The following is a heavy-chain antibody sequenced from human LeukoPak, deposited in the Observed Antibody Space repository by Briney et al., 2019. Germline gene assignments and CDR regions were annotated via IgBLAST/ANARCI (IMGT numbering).Heavy chain of an antibody. Sequence: QPGGSLRLSCAASGFTFSNYWMTWVRQASGKGLEWVGRIRSKANSYATAYAASVKGRFTISRDDSKNTAYLQMNSLKTEDTAVYYCTRSIAAAGAFDYWGQGTLVTVSS. J-gene: IGHJ4*02. CDR3: TRSIAAAGAFDY. D-gene: IGHD6-13*01. CDR2: IRSKANSYAT. CDR1: GFTFSNYW. V-gene: IGHV3-73*01.